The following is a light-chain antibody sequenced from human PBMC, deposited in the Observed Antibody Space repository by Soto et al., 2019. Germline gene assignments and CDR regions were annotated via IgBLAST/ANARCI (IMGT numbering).Light chain of an antibody. J-gene: IGKJ5*01. Sequence: AIQLTQSPSSLSASVGDRVSITCRASQGISSALAWYQHKPGKPPKILIYDASSLQSGVPSSFSGSESGTECTLTISSLQPEDFATYYCQQLKSYPFTFGQGTRLEIK. CDR2: DAS. CDR1: QGISSA. CDR3: QQLKSYPFT. V-gene: IGKV1-13*02.